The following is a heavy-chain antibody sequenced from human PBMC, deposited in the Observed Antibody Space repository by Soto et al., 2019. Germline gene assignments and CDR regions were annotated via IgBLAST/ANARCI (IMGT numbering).Heavy chain of an antibody. CDR2: ISSSSSYI. V-gene: IGHV3-21*01. CDR1: GFTFSSYS. D-gene: IGHD3-22*01. Sequence: GGSLRLSCAASGFTFSSYSMNWVRQAPGKGLEWVSSISSSSSYIYYADSVKGRFTISRDNAKNSLYLQMNSLRAEDTAVYYCARWAATFYYYDSSGSLGFDDWGQGTLVTVSS. J-gene: IGHJ4*02. CDR3: ARWAATFYYYDSSGSLGFDD.